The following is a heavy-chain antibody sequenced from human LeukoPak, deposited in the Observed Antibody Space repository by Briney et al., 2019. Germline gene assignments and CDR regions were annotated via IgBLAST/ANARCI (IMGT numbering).Heavy chain of an antibody. CDR2: INPNSGGT. V-gene: IGHV1-2*02. CDR3: ARALRGHGMATITGY. D-gene: IGHD5-12*01. CDR1: GYTFTGYY. Sequence: ASVKVSCKASGYTFTGYYMHWVRQAPGQGLEWMGWINPNSGGTNYAQKFQGRVTMTRDTSISTAYMELSWLRSDDTAVYYCARALRGHGMATITGYWGQGTLVTVSS. J-gene: IGHJ4*02.